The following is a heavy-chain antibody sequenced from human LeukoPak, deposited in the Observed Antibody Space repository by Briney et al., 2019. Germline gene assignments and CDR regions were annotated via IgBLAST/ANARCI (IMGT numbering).Heavy chain of an antibody. Sequence: SVKVSCKASGGTFSSYAISWVRLAPGQGLEWMGRIIPILGIANYAQKFQGRVTITADKSTSTAYMELSSLRSEDTAVYYCARSGTPYYGMDVWGQGTTVTVSS. J-gene: IGHJ6*02. D-gene: IGHD1-1*01. CDR2: IIPILGIA. CDR3: ARSGTPYYGMDV. CDR1: GGTFSSYA. V-gene: IGHV1-69*04.